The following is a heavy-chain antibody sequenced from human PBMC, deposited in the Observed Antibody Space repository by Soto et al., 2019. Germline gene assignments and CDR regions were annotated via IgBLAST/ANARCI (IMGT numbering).Heavy chain of an antibody. CDR2: IYPGDSDT. V-gene: IGHV5-51*01. J-gene: IGHJ6*02. D-gene: IGHD2-2*02. CDR1: GYSFTSYW. Sequence: GETLKISCKGSGYSFTSYWIGWVRQMPGKGLEWMGIIYPGDSDTRYSPSFQGQVTISADKSISTAYLQWSSLKASDTAMYYCARQSPHCSSTSCYTRYYYYYGMDVWGQGTTVTV. CDR3: ARQSPHCSSTSCYTRYYYYYGMDV.